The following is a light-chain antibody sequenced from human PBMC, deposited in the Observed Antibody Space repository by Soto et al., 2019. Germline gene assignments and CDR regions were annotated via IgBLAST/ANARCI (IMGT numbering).Light chain of an antibody. V-gene: IGKV3-20*01. CDR2: GAS. CDR1: QSVSSNY. CDR3: QQYGSSLALT. Sequence: EIVLTQSPGTLPLSPGERATLSCRASQSVSSNYLAWYQQKPGQAPRLLIYGASSRATGIPDRFSGSGSGTDFTLTINRLEPEDFAVYYCQQYGSSLALTFGGGTKVDIK. J-gene: IGKJ4*01.